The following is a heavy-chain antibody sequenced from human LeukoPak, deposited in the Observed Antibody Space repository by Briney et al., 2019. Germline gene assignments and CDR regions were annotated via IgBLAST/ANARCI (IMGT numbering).Heavy chain of an antibody. CDR2: INPNGGDT. CDR3: ARDGAHCSAGICRGFQY. Sequence: ASVKVSCKASGYTFSGYFMHWVRQAPGQGLEWMGWINPNGGDTNYAQKFQGRVTMTRETPINTTYMELNRLTSDDTAIYYCARDGAHCSAGICRGFQYGGQGTLVSVS. J-gene: IGHJ1*01. D-gene: IGHD2-15*01. V-gene: IGHV1-2*02. CDR1: GYTFSGYF.